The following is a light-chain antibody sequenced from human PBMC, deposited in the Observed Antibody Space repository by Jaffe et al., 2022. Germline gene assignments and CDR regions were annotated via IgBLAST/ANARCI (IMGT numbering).Light chain of an antibody. CDR1: SSNIGADYD. J-gene: IGLJ2*01. CDR3: QSYDSSLSGVV. Sequence: QSVLTQPPSVSGAPGQRVTVSCTGSSSNIGADYDVHWYRQLPGTAPKLLIYGNSHRPSGVPDRFSGSKSGASASLVITGLQAEDEADYYCQSYDSSLSGVVFGGGTKLTVL. V-gene: IGLV1-40*01. CDR2: GNS.